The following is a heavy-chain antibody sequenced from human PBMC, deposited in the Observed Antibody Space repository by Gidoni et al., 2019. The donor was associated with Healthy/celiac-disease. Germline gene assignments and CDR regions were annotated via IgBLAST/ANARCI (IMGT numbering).Heavy chain of an antibody. CDR1: GGSISSSSYY. J-gene: IGHJ4*02. D-gene: IGHD3-10*01. V-gene: IGHV4-39*01. Sequence: QLQLQESGPGLVKPSETLSLTCTVPGGSISSSSYYWGWIRQPPGKGLEWIGSIYYSGSTYYNPSLKSRVTISVDTSKNQFSLKLSSVTAADTAVYYCASSPYGSGSYPHFDYWGQGTLVTVSS. CDR3: ASSPYGSGSYPHFDY. CDR2: IYYSGST.